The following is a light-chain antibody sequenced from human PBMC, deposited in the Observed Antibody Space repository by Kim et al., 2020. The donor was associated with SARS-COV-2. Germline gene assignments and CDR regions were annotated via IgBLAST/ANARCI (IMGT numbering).Light chain of an antibody. CDR3: ATWDDRLNGLYV. CDR2: SHN. Sequence: QRVTISCSGSSANIGSNTVNWYQQIPGTAPKLLIYSHNQRPSGVPDRFSGSKSGTSASLAISGLQSEDEADYYCATWDDRLNGLYVFGTGTKVTVL. J-gene: IGLJ1*01. CDR1: SANIGSNT. V-gene: IGLV1-44*01.